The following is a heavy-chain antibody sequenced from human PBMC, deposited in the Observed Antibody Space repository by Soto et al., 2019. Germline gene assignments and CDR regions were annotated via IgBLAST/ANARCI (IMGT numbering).Heavy chain of an antibody. CDR2: ISNSSSYL. J-gene: IGHJ4*02. V-gene: IGHV3-21*04. Sequence: SCAASGFTFSSYSMNWVRQAPGKGLEWVSSISNSSSYLYYADSVKGRFTISRDNAKNSLYLQMNSLSSDDTAVYYCAREYCSGGSCLDYWGQGTLVTVSS. D-gene: IGHD2-15*01. CDR3: AREYCSGGSCLDY. CDR1: GFTFSSYS.